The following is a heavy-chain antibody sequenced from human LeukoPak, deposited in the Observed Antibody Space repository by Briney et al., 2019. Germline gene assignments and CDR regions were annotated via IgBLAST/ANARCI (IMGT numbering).Heavy chain of an antibody. CDR1: GFTFSNDW. J-gene: IGHJ1*01. D-gene: IGHD2-2*01. Sequence: GGSLRLSCAASGFTFSNDWMSWVRQAPGKGLEWVGRIKSKTDGSTTDYAAPVKSRFTISRDDSKNTLYLQMNSLKTEDTSVYYCTARYCRSTSCYGEYFQRWGQGTLVTVSS. V-gene: IGHV3-15*01. CDR2: IKSKTDGSTT. CDR3: TARYCRSTSCYGEYFQR.